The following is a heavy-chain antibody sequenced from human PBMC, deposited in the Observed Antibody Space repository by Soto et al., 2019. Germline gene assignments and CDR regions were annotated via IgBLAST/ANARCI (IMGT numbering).Heavy chain of an antibody. J-gene: IGHJ5*02. Sequence: SETLSLTCTVSGGSISSSSYYWGWIRQPPGKGLEWIGSIYYSGSTYYNPSLKSRVTISVDTSKNQFSLKLSSVTAADTAVHYCARHQSHSSSYVDPWGQGTLVTVSS. D-gene: IGHD6-13*01. CDR3: ARHQSHSSSYVDP. V-gene: IGHV4-39*01. CDR1: GGSISSSSYY. CDR2: IYYSGST.